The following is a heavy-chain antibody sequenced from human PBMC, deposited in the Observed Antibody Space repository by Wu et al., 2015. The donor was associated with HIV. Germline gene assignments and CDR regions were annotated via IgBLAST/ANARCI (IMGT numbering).Heavy chain of an antibody. J-gene: IGHJ6*02. Sequence: QVQLVQSGAEVKKPGASMKVSCKASGYTFTGDYMHWVRQAPGQGLEWMGYINPNNGGTNYAQKFQGRVTMTRDTSINTTYMEVSRLRSDDTAVYYCARARMVDNYYYYGMDVWGQGTTVTVSS. CDR3: ARARMVDNYYYYGMDV. V-gene: IGHV1-2*02. CDR1: GYTFTGDY. D-gene: IGHD4/OR15-4a*01. CDR2: INPNNGGT.